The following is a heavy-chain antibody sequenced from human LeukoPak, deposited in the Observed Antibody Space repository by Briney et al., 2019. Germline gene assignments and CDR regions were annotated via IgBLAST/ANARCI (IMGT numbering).Heavy chain of an antibody. CDR1: GGSISSYH. D-gene: IGHD3-16*02. V-gene: IGHV4-59*01. J-gene: IGHJ6*04. Sequence: PSETLSLTCTVSGGSISSYHWSWIRQPPGEGLEWIGHIYYRGSTNYNPSLKSRVTISVDTSKNQFSLKLSSVTAADTAVYYCARALRPSSGDYVWGSYRYRADYYGMDVWGKGTTVTVSS. CDR2: IYYRGST. CDR3: ARALRPSSGDYVWGSYRYRADYYGMDV.